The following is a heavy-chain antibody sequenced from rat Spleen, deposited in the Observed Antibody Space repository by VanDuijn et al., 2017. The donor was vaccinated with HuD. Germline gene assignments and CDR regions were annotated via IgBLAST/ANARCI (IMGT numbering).Heavy chain of an antibody. Sequence: EVQLVESGGGLVQPGRSMKLSCAASGLSFSNYDMAWVRQAPTKGLELVASITNAAGKVYYSYSVKGRFTISRDSAKSTLYLQMDSLRSEDTATYYCARLFGGYSGGTYFDYWGQGVMVTVSS. J-gene: IGHJ2*01. D-gene: IGHD1-11*01. CDR3: ARLFGGYSGGTYFDY. V-gene: IGHV5-25*01. CDR1: GLSFSNYD. CDR2: ITNAAGKV.